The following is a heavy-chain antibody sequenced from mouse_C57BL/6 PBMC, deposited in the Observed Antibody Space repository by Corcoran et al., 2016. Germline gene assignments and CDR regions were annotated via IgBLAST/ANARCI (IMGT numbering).Heavy chain of an antibody. V-gene: IGHV1-80*01. CDR3: ARRGFITTPVPYFDY. Sequence: QVQLQQSGAELVKPGASVKISCKASGYAFSSYWMNWEKQRPGKGLEWIGQIYPGDGDTNYNGKFKGKATLTADKSSSTAYMQLSSLTSEDSAVYFCARRGFITTPVPYFDYWGQGTTLTVSS. J-gene: IGHJ2*01. D-gene: IGHD1-1*01. CDR2: IYPGDGDT. CDR1: GYAFSSYW.